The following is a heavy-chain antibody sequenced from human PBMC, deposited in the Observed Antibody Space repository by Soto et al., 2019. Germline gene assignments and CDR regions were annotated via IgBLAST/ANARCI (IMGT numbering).Heavy chain of an antibody. CDR3: AKLVEMATIDDY. V-gene: IGHV3-9*01. Sequence: GGSLRLSCAASGFTFDDYAMHWVRQAPGKGLEWVSGISWDSGSIGYADSVKGRFTISRDNAKNSLYLQMNSLRAEDTALYYCAKLVEMATIDDYWGQGTLVTVSS. D-gene: IGHD5-12*01. J-gene: IGHJ4*02. CDR1: GFTFDDYA. CDR2: ISWDSGSI.